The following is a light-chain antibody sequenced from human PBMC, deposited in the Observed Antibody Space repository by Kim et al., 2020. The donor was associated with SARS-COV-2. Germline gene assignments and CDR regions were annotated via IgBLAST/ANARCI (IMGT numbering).Light chain of an antibody. Sequence: QSALTQPASVSGSPGQSITISCTGTSSDVGGYKYVSWYQQHPGKAPKLVIYEVSERPSGVSNRFSGSKSGNTASLTVSGLQAEDEADYYCSSYTSASNNYVFGSGTKVTVL. CDR1: SSDVGGYKY. CDR2: EVS. CDR3: SSYTSASNNYV. J-gene: IGLJ1*01. V-gene: IGLV2-14*01.